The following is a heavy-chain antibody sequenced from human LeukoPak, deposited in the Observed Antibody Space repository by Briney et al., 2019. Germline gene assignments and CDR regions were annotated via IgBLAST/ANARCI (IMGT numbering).Heavy chain of an antibody. V-gene: IGHV4-34*01. Sequence: SETLSLTCAVYGGSFSGYYWSWIRQPPGKGLEWIGEINHSGSTNYNPSLKSRVTMSVDTSKNQFSLKLSSVTVADTAVYYCANSDYYDSSGYLPLWVYWGQGTLVTVSS. J-gene: IGHJ4*02. CDR1: GGSFSGYY. D-gene: IGHD3-22*01. CDR3: ANSDYYDSSGYLPLWVY. CDR2: INHSGST.